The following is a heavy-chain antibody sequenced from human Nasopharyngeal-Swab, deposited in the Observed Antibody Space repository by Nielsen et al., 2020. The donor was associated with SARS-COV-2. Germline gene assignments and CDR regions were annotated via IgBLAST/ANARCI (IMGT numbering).Heavy chain of an antibody. Sequence: GESLKISCAASGFTFSSYAMSWVRQAPGKGLEWVSYISSSGSTIYYADSVKGRFTISRDNAKNSLYLQMNSLRAEDTAVYYCAREIWSGSFLDYWGQETLVTVSS. CDR2: ISSSGSTI. D-gene: IGHD1-26*01. CDR1: GFTFSSYA. CDR3: AREIWSGSFLDY. V-gene: IGHV3-48*04. J-gene: IGHJ4*02.